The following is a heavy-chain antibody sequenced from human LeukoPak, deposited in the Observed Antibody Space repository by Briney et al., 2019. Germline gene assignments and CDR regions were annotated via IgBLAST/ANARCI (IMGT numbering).Heavy chain of an antibody. Sequence: QPGGSLRLSCAASGFTFSSYAMHWVRQAPGKGLEWAAVISYDGSNKYYADSVKGRFTISRDNSKNTLYLQMNSLRAEDTAVYYCARAFIAVAGYFDYWGQGTLVTVSS. J-gene: IGHJ4*02. CDR2: ISYDGSNK. V-gene: IGHV3-30*01. D-gene: IGHD6-19*01. CDR3: ARAFIAVAGYFDY. CDR1: GFTFSSYA.